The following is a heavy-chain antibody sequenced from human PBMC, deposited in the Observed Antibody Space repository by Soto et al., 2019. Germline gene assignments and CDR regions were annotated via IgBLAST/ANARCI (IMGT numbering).Heavy chain of an antibody. V-gene: IGHV3-48*02. Sequence: EVQLVESGGGLVQPGGSLRLSCAASGFTFSSYSMNWVRQAPGKGLEWVSYINSGSSTIYYVDSVKGRFTISRDNAKNSLYLQMNSLRDEDTAVYYCARDAPRCSGGSCFDFWGQGTLVTVSS. CDR2: INSGSSTI. D-gene: IGHD2-15*01. CDR1: GFTFSSYS. J-gene: IGHJ4*02. CDR3: ARDAPRCSGGSCFDF.